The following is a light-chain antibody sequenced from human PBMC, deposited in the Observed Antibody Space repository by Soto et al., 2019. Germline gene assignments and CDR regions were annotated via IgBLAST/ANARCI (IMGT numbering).Light chain of an antibody. CDR2: WAS. CDR3: QQYYRTPLVN. Sequence: DIVMTQSPDSLAVSLGERATINCKSSQSVLYNSNNKNYLAWYQQKPGQPPKLLIYWASTRESGVPDRFSGSGSGTDFTLTISSLQAEDVAVYYCQQYYRTPLVNFGPGTKVDIK. V-gene: IGKV4-1*01. J-gene: IGKJ3*01. CDR1: QSVLYNSNNKNY.